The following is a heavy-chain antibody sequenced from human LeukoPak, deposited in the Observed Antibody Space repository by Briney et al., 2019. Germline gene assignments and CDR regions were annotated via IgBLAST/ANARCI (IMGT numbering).Heavy chain of an antibody. D-gene: IGHD4-23*01. Sequence: EASVKVSCKASGGTFSSYAISWVRQAPGQGLAWMGGIIPIFGTANYAQKFQGRVTITTDESTSTAYMELSSLRSEDTAVYYCARATVVTNWFDPWGQGTLVTVSS. V-gene: IGHV1-69*05. CDR2: IIPIFGTA. J-gene: IGHJ5*02. CDR3: ARATVVTNWFDP. CDR1: GGTFSSYA.